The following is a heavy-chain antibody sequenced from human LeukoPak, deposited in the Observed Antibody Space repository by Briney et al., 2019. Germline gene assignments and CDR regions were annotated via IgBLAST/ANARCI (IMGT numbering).Heavy chain of an antibody. V-gene: IGHV3-23*01. CDR3: AKGLIFYGGNERLHDAFDI. CDR1: GFTFSSYA. J-gene: IGHJ3*02. Sequence: PGGSLRLSCAASGFTFSSYAMSWVRQAPGKGLEWVSVITGSGGSTDYADSVKGRFTISRDNSKNTLYLQMNSLRAEDTAVYYCAKGLIFYGGNERLHDAFDIWGQGTKVTVSS. D-gene: IGHD4-23*01. CDR2: ITGSGGST.